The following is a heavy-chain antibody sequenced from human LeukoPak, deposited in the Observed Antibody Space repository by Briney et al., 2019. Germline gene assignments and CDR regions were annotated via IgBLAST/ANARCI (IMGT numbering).Heavy chain of an antibody. J-gene: IGHJ4*02. CDR3: AADLARVDSSSSFFDY. V-gene: IGHV1-58*01. Sequence: SVKVSCKASGFTFTSSAVQWVRQARGQRLEWIGWIVVGSGNTNYAQKFQERVTITRDMSTSTAYMELGSLRSEDTAVYCCAADLARVDSSSSFFDYWGQGTLVTVSS. CDR2: IVVGSGNT. D-gene: IGHD6-6*01. CDR1: GFTFTSSA.